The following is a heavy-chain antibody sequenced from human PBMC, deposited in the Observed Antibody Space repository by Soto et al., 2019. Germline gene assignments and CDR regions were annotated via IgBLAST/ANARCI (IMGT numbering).Heavy chain of an antibody. J-gene: IGHJ4*02. Sequence: QVQLVESGGGVVQPGRSLRLSCAASGFTFSSYGMHWVRQAPGKGLEWVAVIWYDGSNKYYADSVKGRFTISRDNSKNTLYLQMKSLRAEDTAVYYCARDIAVAGTTGFDYWGQGTLVTVSS. D-gene: IGHD6-19*01. CDR2: IWYDGSNK. V-gene: IGHV3-33*01. CDR3: ARDIAVAGTTGFDY. CDR1: GFTFSSYG.